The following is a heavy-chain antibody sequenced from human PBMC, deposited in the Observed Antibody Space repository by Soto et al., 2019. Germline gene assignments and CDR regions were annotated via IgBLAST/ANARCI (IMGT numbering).Heavy chain of an antibody. CDR1: GGSISSSNW. V-gene: IGHV4-4*02. Sequence: SSETLSLTCAVSGGSISSSNWWSWVRQPPGKGLEWIGEIYHSGSTNYNPSLKSRVTISVDKSKNQFSLKLSSVTAADTAVYYCARDRKGYSSGWYGYYYYGMDVWGKGPTVTVSS. J-gene: IGHJ6*04. CDR2: IYHSGST. CDR3: ARDRKGYSSGWYGYYYYGMDV. D-gene: IGHD6-19*01.